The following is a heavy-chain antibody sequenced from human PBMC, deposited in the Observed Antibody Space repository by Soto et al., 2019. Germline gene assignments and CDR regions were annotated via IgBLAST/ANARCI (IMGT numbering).Heavy chain of an antibody. CDR2: IIPIFGTA. CDR3: LITIFGVVITHFDY. V-gene: IGHV1-69*13. Sequence: SVKVSCKASGGTFSSYAISWVRQAPGQGLEWKGGIIPIFGTANYAQKFQGRVTITADESTSTAYMELSSLRSEDTAVYYCLITIFGVVITHFDYWGQGTLVTVSS. D-gene: IGHD3-3*01. CDR1: GGTFSSYA. J-gene: IGHJ4*02.